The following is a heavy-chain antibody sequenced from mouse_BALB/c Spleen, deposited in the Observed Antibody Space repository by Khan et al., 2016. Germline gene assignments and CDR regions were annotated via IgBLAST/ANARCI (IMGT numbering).Heavy chain of an antibody. CDR1: GYSITSDYA. CDR3: ARWLAY. J-gene: IGHJ3*01. V-gene: IGHV3-2*02. CDR2: ISYSGST. Sequence: EVKLEESGPGLVKPSQSLSLTCTVTGYSITSDYAWNWIRQFPGNKLEWMGYISYSGSTSYNPSLKSRISITRDTSKNQFFLQLNAVTTEDTATYGCARWLAYWGQGTLVTVCA.